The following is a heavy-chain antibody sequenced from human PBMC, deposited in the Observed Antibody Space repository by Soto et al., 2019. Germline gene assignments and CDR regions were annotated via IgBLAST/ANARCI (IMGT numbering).Heavy chain of an antibody. D-gene: IGHD3-10*01. CDR1: GFTFSSYG. CDR2: IWYDGSNK. Sequence: GGSLRLSCAASGFTFSSYGMHWVRQAPGKGLEWVAVIWYDGSNKYYADSVKGRFTISRDNSKNTLYLQMNSLRAEDTAVYYCAGPYGSGSGSWFDPWGQGTLVTVSS. J-gene: IGHJ5*02. CDR3: AGPYGSGSGSWFDP. V-gene: IGHV3-33*01.